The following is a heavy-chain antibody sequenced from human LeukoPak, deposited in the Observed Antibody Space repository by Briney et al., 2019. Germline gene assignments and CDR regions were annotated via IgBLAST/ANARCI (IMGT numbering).Heavy chain of an antibody. V-gene: IGHV1-2*02. CDR3: ARGRRGYNYYYYGMDV. J-gene: IGHJ6*02. CDR1: GYTFTGYY. D-gene: IGHD2-15*01. Sequence: ASVKVSCKASGYTFTGYYMHWVRQAPGQGLEWMGWINPNSGGTNYAQKFQGRVTMTRDTSISTAYMELTRLRSDDTAVYYCARGRRGYNYYYYGMDVWGQGTTVTVSS. CDR2: INPNSGGT.